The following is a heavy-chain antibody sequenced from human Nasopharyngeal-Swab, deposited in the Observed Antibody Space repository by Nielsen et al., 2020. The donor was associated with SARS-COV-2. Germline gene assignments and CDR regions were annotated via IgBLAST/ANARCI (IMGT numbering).Heavy chain of an antibody. CDR1: GGSISSYY. CDR3: ARQDTAMVAFDY. V-gene: IGHV4-39*01. Sequence: SETLSLTCTISGGSISSYYWGWIRQPPGKGLEWIGSIYYSGSTYYNPSLKSRVTISVDTSKNQFSLKLSSVTAADTAVYYCARQDTAMVAFDYWGQGTLVTVSS. CDR2: IYYSGST. J-gene: IGHJ4*02. D-gene: IGHD5-18*01.